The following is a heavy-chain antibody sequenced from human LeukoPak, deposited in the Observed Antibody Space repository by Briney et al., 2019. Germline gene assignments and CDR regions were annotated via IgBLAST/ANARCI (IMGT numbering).Heavy chain of an antibody. CDR1: GYTFTSYG. J-gene: IGHJ5*02. D-gene: IGHD3-3*01. V-gene: IGHV1-18*01. CDR3: ARITIFGVDVAWFDP. CDR2: ISAYNGNT. Sequence: ASVKVSCKASGYTFTSYGISWVRQAPGQGLEWMGWISAYNGNTNYAQKAQGRVTMSTDTSTSTAYMELRSLRSDDTAVYYCARITIFGVDVAWFDPWGQGTLVTVSS.